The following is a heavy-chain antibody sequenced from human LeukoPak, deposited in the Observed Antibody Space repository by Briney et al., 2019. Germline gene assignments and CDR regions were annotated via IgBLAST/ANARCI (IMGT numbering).Heavy chain of an antibody. Sequence: GGSLRLSCAASGFTFSSYSMNWVRQAPGKGLEWVSYISSSSSPIYYADSVKGRFTISRDNAKDSLYLQMNSLRAEDTAVYYCARLGVGNYFDYWGQGTPVTVSS. CDR1: GFTFSSYS. CDR2: ISSSSSPI. D-gene: IGHD3-3*01. V-gene: IGHV3-48*01. J-gene: IGHJ4*02. CDR3: ARLGVGNYFDY.